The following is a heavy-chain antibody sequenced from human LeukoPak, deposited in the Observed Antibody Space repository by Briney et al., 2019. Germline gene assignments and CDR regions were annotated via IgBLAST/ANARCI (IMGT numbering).Heavy chain of an antibody. D-gene: IGHD6-19*01. J-gene: IGHJ4*02. CDR2: ISYDGNNK. CDR3: AKVRWDNSGWYYLDT. CDR1: GFTFSSYA. Sequence: GGSLRLSCAASGFTFSSYAMHWVRQAPGKGLEWVALISYDGNNKYYANSVKGRFTISRDNAKNTLYLQMNSLRAEDTAVYYCAKVRWDNSGWYYLDTWGQGTLLTVSS. V-gene: IGHV3-30*04.